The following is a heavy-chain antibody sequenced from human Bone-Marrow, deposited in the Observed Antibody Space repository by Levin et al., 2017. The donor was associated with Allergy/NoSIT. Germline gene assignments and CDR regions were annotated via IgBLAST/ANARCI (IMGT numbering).Heavy chain of an antibody. D-gene: IGHD2-15*01. CDR2: ISYDGSNK. Sequence: GESLKISCAASGFTFSSYGMHWVRQAPGKGLEWVAVISYDGSNKYYADSVKGRFTISRDNSKNTLYLQMNSLRAEDTAVYYCAKDPFAVVVAVPDYWGQGTLVTVSS. CDR1: GFTFSSYG. CDR3: AKDPFAVVVAVPDY. V-gene: IGHV3-30*18. J-gene: IGHJ4*02.